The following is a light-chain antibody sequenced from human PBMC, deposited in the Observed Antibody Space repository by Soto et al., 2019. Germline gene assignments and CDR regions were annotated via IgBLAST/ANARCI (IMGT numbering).Light chain of an antibody. Sequence: EIVMTQSPATLSVSPGERATLSCRASQSVSSTLAWYQQIPGQAPRLLIYGTSTRATGIPARFSGSGSGTAFTLTISSLQSEDFAFYYCQQYYQWPLTFGGGTKVEV. CDR2: GTS. CDR3: QQYYQWPLT. V-gene: IGKV3-15*01. CDR1: QSVSST. J-gene: IGKJ4*01.